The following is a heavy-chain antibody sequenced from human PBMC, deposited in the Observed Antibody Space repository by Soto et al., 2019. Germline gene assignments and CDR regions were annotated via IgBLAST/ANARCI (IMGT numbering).Heavy chain of an antibody. CDR1: GGTFSSYA. J-gene: IGHJ3*02. D-gene: IGHD5-12*01. CDR2: IIPLFGTA. V-gene: IGHV1-69*06. Sequence: SVPVSCKASGGTFSSYAISWVRQPPGHGLEWMGGIIPLFGTANYAQKFQGRVTITADKSTSTAYMELCSLRSEDTPVHYCARSEYIGYDYHDAFYIWVQGTMVTVSS. CDR3: ARSEYIGYDYHDAFYI.